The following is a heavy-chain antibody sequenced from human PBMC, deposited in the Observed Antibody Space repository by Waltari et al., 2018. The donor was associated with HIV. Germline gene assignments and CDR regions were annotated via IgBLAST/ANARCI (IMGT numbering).Heavy chain of an antibody. CDR3: ARAYNWNIRSPGFCDF. CDR1: GFPFNGYS. J-gene: IGHJ4*02. D-gene: IGHD1-20*01. V-gene: IGHV3-30*04. Sequence: QVQLVDSGGGVVQPGRSLRLSCAASGFPFNGYSLTWVRQAPGKGLEWVAVISYDGRHIFYADSVRGRFTISRDNSKNTLYLQMNSLTPADTAVYYCARAYNWNIRSPGFCDFWGQGTLVTVSS. CDR2: ISYDGRHI.